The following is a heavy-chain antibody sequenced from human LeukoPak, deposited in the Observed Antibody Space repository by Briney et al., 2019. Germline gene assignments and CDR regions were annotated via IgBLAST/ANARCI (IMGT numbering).Heavy chain of an antibody. CDR3: ARQVATKGEWAFDI. CDR2: IYYSGST. D-gene: IGHD5-12*01. V-gene: IGHV4-39*07. J-gene: IGHJ3*02. CDR1: GGSISSSSYY. Sequence: SETLSLTCTVSGGSISSSSYYWGWIRQPPGKGLEWIGSIYYSGSTYYNPSLKSRVTISVDTSKNQFSLELNSVIAADTAVYYCARQVATKGEWAFDIWGQGTLVTVSS.